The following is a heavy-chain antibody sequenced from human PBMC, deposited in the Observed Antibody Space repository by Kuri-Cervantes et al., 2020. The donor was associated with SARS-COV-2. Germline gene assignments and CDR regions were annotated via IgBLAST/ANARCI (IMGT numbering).Heavy chain of an antibody. CDR3: ARDGGGYMDV. J-gene: IGHJ6*03. Sequence: GESLKISCAASGFIFNNHGLHWVRQAPGKGLEWVAVIWFDGSNKYYADSVKGRFTISRDNSKNTLYLQMNSLRAEDTAVYYCARDGGGYMDVWGKGTTVTVSS. D-gene: IGHD3-16*01. V-gene: IGHV3-30*19. CDR2: IWFDGSNK. CDR1: GFIFNNHG.